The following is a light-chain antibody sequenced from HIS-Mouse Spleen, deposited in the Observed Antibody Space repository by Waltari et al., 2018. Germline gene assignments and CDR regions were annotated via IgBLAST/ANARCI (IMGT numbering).Light chain of an antibody. CDR3: CSYAGSSTYV. CDR1: SSDVGSYNL. J-gene: IGLJ1*01. Sequence: QSALTQPASMSGSPGQSITISCTGTSSDVGSYNLVSWYQQHPGKAPKLMIYGGSKRRSGVSNRFSGSKSGNTASLTISGLQAEDEADYYCCSYAGSSTYVFGTVTKVTVL. V-gene: IGLV2-23*01. CDR2: GGS.